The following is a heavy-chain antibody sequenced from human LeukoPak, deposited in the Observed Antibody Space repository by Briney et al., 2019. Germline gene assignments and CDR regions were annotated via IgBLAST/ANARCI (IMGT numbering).Heavy chain of an antibody. CDR1: GFTFSNAW. D-gene: IGHD2-15*01. CDR2: IYSGGST. V-gene: IGHV3-53*01. J-gene: IGHJ3*02. Sequence: GGSLRLSCAASGFTFSNAWMSWVRQAPGKGLEWVSVIYSGGSTYYADSVKGRFTISRDNSKNTLYLQMNSLRAEDTAVYYCARGLLSWGAFDIWGQGTMVTVSS. CDR3: ARGLLSWGAFDI.